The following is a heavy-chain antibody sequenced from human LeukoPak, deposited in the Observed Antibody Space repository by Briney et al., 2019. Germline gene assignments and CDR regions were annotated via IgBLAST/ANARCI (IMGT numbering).Heavy chain of an antibody. CDR3: AIPGDSSSWYNLDY. J-gene: IGHJ4*02. CDR1: GFTFSSYA. V-gene: IGHV3-23*01. CDR2: ISGSGGST. Sequence: GGPLRLSCAASGFTFSSYAMSWVRQAPGKGLEWVSAISGSGGSTYYADSVKGRFTISRDNSKNTLYLQMNSLRAEDTAVYYCAIPGDSSSWYNLDYWGQGTLVTVSS. D-gene: IGHD6-13*01.